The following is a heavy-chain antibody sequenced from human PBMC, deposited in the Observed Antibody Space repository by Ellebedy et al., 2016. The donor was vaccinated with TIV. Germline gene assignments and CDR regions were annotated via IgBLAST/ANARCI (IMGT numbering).Heavy chain of an antibody. CDR2: INHSGST. Sequence: MPSETLSLTCAVFGGSFSGYFWSWIRQPPGKGLEWIGEINHSGSTNYNPSLKSRVTISLDTSKNQFSLKLSSVTAADTAVYYCARDENYGAEVIDYWGQGTLVTVSS. V-gene: IGHV4-34*01. D-gene: IGHD4-17*01. CDR1: GGSFSGYF. J-gene: IGHJ4*02. CDR3: ARDENYGAEVIDY.